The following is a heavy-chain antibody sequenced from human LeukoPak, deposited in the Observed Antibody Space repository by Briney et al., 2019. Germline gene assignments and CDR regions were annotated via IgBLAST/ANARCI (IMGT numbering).Heavy chain of an antibody. V-gene: IGHV4-59*01. Sequence: SETLSLTCTVSGGSISSYYWSWIRQPPGKGLEWIGYIYYSGSTNYNPSLKSRVTISIDTSKNQFSLKLSSVTAADTAAYYRASSDYDFWSGYYTGLRFDYWGQGTLVTVSS. D-gene: IGHD3-3*01. CDR2: IYYSGST. J-gene: IGHJ4*02. CDR1: GGSISSYY. CDR3: ASSDYDFWSGYYTGLRFDY.